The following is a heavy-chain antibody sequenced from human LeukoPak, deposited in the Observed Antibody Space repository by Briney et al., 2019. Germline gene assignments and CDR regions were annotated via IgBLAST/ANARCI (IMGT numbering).Heavy chain of an antibody. CDR2: INPNSGGT. CDR3: ARVKIPIYYDSSGYPQYFDY. CDR1: GYTFTGYY. D-gene: IGHD3-22*01. J-gene: IGHJ4*02. Sequence: ASVKVSCKASGYTFTGYYMHWVRQAPGQGLEWMGWINPNSGGTNYAQKFQGRVTMTRDTSISTAYMELSRLRSDDTAVYYCARVKIPIYYDSSGYPQYFDYWGQGTLVTVSS. V-gene: IGHV1-2*02.